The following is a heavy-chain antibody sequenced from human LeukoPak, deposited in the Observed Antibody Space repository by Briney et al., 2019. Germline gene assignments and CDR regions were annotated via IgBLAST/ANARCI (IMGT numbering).Heavy chain of an antibody. Sequence: PGGSLRLSCAASGFTFSSYGMHWGRQAPGKGLEWVAVIWYDGSDTYYTDSVKGRFTISRDNSKNTLYLQMNSLRAEDTAVYYCASARGRCSSASCPPMDYWGQGTLVIVSS. CDR1: GFTFSSYG. J-gene: IGHJ4*02. CDR2: IWYDGSDT. V-gene: IGHV3-33*01. D-gene: IGHD2-2*01. CDR3: ASARGRCSSASCPPMDY.